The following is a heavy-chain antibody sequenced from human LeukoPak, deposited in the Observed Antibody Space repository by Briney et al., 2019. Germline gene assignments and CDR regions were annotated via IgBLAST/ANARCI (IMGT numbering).Heavy chain of an antibody. CDR3: TTQQWLTSYYYYYYMDV. V-gene: IGHV3-15*01. CDR2: IRSKTDGGTT. D-gene: IGHD6-19*01. Sequence: GGSLRLSCEASGFTFSNAWMNWVRQAPGKGLEWVGRIRSKTDGGTTDYAAPAKGRFTISRDDSKNTLYLQMNSLKTEDTAVYYCTTQQWLTSYYYYYYMDVWGKGTTVTVSS. J-gene: IGHJ6*03. CDR1: GFTFSNAW.